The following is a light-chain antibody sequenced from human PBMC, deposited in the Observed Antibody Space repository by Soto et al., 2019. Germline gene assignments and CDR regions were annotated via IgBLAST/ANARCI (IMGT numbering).Light chain of an antibody. CDR2: WAS. J-gene: IGKJ4*02. V-gene: IGKV4-1*01. CDR3: QQHHSCPLT. CDR1: HTILSSSNNSGC. Sequence: IILTQSPDSPAVCLVESATTNCKPSHTILSSSNNSGCLAWYQQKPGNPPKLLIYWASTRESGVPDRFSGSGSGTEFTLTISSLQAEDVAIYYCQQHHSCPLTFGGGTKVDI.